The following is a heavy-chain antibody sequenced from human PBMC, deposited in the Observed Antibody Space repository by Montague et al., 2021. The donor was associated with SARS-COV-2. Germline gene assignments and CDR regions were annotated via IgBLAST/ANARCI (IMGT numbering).Heavy chain of an antibody. V-gene: IGHV4-4*02. J-gene: IGHJ6*02. Sequence: SETLSLTCAVSGGSISSSNWRSWVRQPPGKGLEWMGEIYHSGSTNYNPSLKSRVTITVDKAKNQFSLKLSSVTAADTAVYYCARERQLVDPEIYYYYYGMDVWGQGTTVTVSS. CDR1: GGSISSSNW. D-gene: IGHD6-13*01. CDR3: ARERQLVDPEIYYYYYGMDV. CDR2: IYHSGST.